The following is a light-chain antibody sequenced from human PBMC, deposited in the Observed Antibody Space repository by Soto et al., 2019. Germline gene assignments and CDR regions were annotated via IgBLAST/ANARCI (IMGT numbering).Light chain of an antibody. V-gene: IGLV2-14*03. CDR2: DVS. Sequence: QSALTQPASMSGSPGQSITISCTGTSNDVGGYNYVSWYQQHPGKAPKLMISDVSSRPSGVSDRFSGSKSGNTASLTISGLQAGDEATYYCSSYTTSGSFVVFGGGTKLTVL. CDR3: SSYTTSGSFVV. CDR1: SNDVGGYNY. J-gene: IGLJ2*01.